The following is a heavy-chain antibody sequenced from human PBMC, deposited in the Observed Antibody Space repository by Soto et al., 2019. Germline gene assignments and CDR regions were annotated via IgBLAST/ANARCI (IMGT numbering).Heavy chain of an antibody. CDR1: GFTFDDYA. V-gene: IGHV3-9*01. D-gene: IGHD2-15*01. CDR2: ITWNSGEI. CDR3: VKDSYADFHRVLSTAEYFFDY. J-gene: IGHJ4*01. Sequence: GGSLRLSCTASGFTFDDYAMHWVRQGPGRGLEWVSGITWNSGEIAYADSVKGRFTIARDDDNNSLYLQMNSLRPEDTALYYCVKDSYADFHRVLSTAEYFFDYWGHGTLVTVS.